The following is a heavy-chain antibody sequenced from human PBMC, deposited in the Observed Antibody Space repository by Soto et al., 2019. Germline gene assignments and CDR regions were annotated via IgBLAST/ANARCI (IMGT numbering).Heavy chain of an antibody. V-gene: IGHV3-23*02. D-gene: IGHD3-22*01. CDR1: GITISNYP. CDR3: VKXXGGYPSTAPH. J-gene: IGHJ4*02. Sequence: EVQLLESGGGLVQPGGSLRLSCAASGITISNYPMSWVRQAPGKGLDWVSGISGSGDRTYYGDSAKGRFTISKDISKNSLXLQLDSLGVEDTAVYFXVKXXGGYPSTAPHWGQGTLVTVSS. CDR2: ISGSGDRT.